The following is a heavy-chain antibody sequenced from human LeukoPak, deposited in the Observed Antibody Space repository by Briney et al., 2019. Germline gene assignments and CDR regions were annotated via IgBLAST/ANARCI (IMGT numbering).Heavy chain of an antibody. D-gene: IGHD4-17*01. CDR1: GGSISSSSYY. Sequence: SETLSLTCTVSGGSISSSSYYWGWIRQPPGKGLEWIGSIYYSGSTYYNPSLKSRVTISVDTSKNQFSLKLSPVTAADTAVYYCARYMTTGIFSTKSGAFDIWGQGTMVTVSS. J-gene: IGHJ3*02. CDR2: IYYSGST. V-gene: IGHV4-39*01. CDR3: ARYMTTGIFSTKSGAFDI.